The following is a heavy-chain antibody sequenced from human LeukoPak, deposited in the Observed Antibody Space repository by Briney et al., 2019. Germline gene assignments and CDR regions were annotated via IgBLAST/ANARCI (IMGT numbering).Heavy chain of an antibody. CDR1: GFTFSSYE. Sequence: PGGSLRLSCEASGFTFSSYEMNWVRQAPGKGLEWVSYISSFSSTIYYADSVMGRFTISRDNAKNTLYLQMNSLRAEDTAVYYCAKDRGSGWYFDYWGQGTLVTVSS. J-gene: IGHJ4*02. D-gene: IGHD6-19*01. CDR2: ISSFSSTI. V-gene: IGHV3-48*03. CDR3: AKDRGSGWYFDY.